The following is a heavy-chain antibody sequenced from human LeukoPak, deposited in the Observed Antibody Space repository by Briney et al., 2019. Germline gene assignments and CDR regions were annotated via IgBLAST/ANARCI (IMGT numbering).Heavy chain of an antibody. Sequence: PPETLSLTCTVSGGSISSGSYYWSWIRQPAGKGLEWIGRIYTSGSTNYNPSLKSRVTISVDTSKNQFSLKLSSVTAADTAVYYCARGGLVVPAAIYYYYYGMDVWGQGTTVTVSS. D-gene: IGHD2-2*01. CDR2: IYTSGST. J-gene: IGHJ6*02. CDR1: GGSISSGSYY. V-gene: IGHV4-61*02. CDR3: ARGGLVVPAAIYYYYYGMDV.